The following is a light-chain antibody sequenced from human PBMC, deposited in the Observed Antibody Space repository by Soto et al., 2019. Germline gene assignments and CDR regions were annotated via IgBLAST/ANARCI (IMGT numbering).Light chain of an antibody. CDR3: QQFDSLPYT. CDR2: DAS. V-gene: IGKV1-33*01. CDR1: QGISTY. Sequence: DIQMTQSPSSLSASVGDRVNITCRASQGISTYVNWFQQKPGEAPKLLVYDASSLETGVSSRFSGRGFGTDFSFTINSLQPEDIATYYCQQFDSLPYTFGQGTKLEI. J-gene: IGKJ2*01.